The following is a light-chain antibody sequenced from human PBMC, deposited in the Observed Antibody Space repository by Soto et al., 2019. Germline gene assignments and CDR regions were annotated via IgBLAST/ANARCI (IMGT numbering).Light chain of an antibody. CDR2: GAS. CDR1: RSVRRN. J-gene: IGKJ1*01. CDR3: QQYNYWPGT. V-gene: IGKV3-15*01. Sequence: EIVMTQSPATLSVSPGERVTLSCKASRSVRRNLAWYQQKPGQAPRLLISGASTRATGITDRFSGSGSGTEFTLTINSLQSEDFAVYYCQQYNYWPGTFGQGTKVEIK.